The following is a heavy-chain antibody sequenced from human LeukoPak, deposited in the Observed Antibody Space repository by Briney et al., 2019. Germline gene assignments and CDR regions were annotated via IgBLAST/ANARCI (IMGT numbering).Heavy chain of an antibody. CDR3: ARHPAMASHIDY. Sequence: PSETLSLTCTVSGGSISSYYWSWIRQPPGKGLEWIGYIYYSGSTNYNPSLKSRVTISVDTSKNQFSLKLSSVTAADTAVYYCARHPAMASHIDYRGQGTLVTVSS. CDR1: GGSISSYY. J-gene: IGHJ4*02. D-gene: IGHD5-18*01. CDR2: IYYSGST. V-gene: IGHV4-59*08.